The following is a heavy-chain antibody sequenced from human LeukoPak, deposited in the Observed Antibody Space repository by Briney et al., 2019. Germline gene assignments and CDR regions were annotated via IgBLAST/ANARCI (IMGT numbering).Heavy chain of an antibody. CDR1: GGSISSYY. CDR3: ARLSTNYYYYYMDV. CDR2: IYYSGST. Sequence: SETLSLTCTVSGGSISSYYWSWIRQPPGKGLEWIGYIYYSGSTNYNPSLKSRVTISVDTSKNQFSLKLSSVTAADTAVYYCARLSTNYYYYYMDVWGKGTTVTVSS. V-gene: IGHV4-59*01. J-gene: IGHJ6*03. D-gene: IGHD5/OR15-5a*01.